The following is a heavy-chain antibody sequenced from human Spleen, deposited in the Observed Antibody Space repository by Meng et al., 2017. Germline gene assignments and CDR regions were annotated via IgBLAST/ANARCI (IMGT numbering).Heavy chain of an antibody. J-gene: IGHJ4*02. CDR3: ARVTTVTDIYFDY. Sequence: LEGSGPGPVEPSLAPALTLTGSGGSNRSGGYYWSWIRQHPGKGLEWIGYIYYSGSTYYNPSLKRLVTISVDTSKNQFSLKLSSVTAADTAVYYCARVTTVTDIYFDYWGQGTLVTVSS. V-gene: IGHV4-31*01. CDR2: IYYSGST. D-gene: IGHD4-17*01. CDR1: GGSNRSGGYY.